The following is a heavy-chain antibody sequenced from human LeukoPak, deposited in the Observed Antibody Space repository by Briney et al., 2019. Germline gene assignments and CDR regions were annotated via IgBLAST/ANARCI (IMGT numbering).Heavy chain of an antibody. D-gene: IGHD1-26*01. V-gene: IGHV4-4*07. CDR2: IYTTGAT. CDR3: GRQGYTASYYFLDY. J-gene: IGHJ4*02. Sequence: NPSETLSLTCTVSSGSINSYYWGWVRQPPGKGLEWIGRIYTTGATQYNPSLKSRVTMSVDTSTNQFSLSLRSMTAADTAVYYCGRQGYTASYYFLDYWSQGTLVAAS. CDR1: SGSINSYY.